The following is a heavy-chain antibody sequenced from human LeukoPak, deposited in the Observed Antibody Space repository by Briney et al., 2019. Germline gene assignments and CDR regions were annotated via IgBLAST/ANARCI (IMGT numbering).Heavy chain of an antibody. V-gene: IGHV3-23*01. CDR1: GFTFSNYA. CDR2: IGRTGDI. Sequence: PGGSLGLSCAASGFTFSNYAMTWVRQAPGKGLEWVSVIGRTGDIFYADSVKGRFTISRDNSKNTLYLQMNSLRAEDTAVYYCAKYQLLNNNYWRDAFDFWGQGTMVTVSS. J-gene: IGHJ3*01. CDR3: AKYQLLNNNYWRDAFDF. D-gene: IGHD1-1*01.